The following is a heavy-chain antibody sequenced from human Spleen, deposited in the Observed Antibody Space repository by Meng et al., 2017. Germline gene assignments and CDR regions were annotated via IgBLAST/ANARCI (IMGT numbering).Heavy chain of an antibody. D-gene: IGHD6-13*01. J-gene: IGHJ4*02. CDR3: ARDEDISAAGKLFGDY. CDR1: GYTFAAYW. V-gene: IGHV1-2*06. CDR2: IDPNNDHT. Sequence: LTLDESWAEMKTPGASVKLCGKRSGYTFAAYWIPWLRQAPGQGLEWMGRIDPNNDHTQYAQNFQRRVTMTSDTSISTVYMELNGLRSDDTAVYYCARDEDISAAGKLFGDYWGQGTLVTVSS.